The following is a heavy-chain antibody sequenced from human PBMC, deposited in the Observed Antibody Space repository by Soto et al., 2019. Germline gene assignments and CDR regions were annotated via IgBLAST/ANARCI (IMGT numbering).Heavy chain of an antibody. CDR3: ARRVVVTATNWFDP. V-gene: IGHV3-7*01. Sequence: XGSLRLSCAASGFTFSSYCMSWVRQAPGKGLEWVANIKQDGSEKYYVDSVKGRFTISRDNAKNSLYLQMNSLRAEDTAVYYCARRVVVTATNWFDPWGQGTLVTVSS. CDR1: GFTFSSYC. J-gene: IGHJ5*02. D-gene: IGHD2-21*02. CDR2: IKQDGSEK.